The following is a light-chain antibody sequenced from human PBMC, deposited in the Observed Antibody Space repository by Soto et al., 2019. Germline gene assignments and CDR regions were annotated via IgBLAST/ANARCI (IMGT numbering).Light chain of an antibody. CDR1: QSVSSY. CDR3: QQPYT. CDR2: DAS. Sequence: EIVLTQSPATLSLSPGERATLSCRASQSVSSYLAWYQQKPGQAPRLLLYDASNRATGIPARFSGSGSGTEFTLTSSSLEPDDFAVYYCQQPYTFGQGTKLEIK. V-gene: IGKV3-11*01. J-gene: IGKJ2*01.